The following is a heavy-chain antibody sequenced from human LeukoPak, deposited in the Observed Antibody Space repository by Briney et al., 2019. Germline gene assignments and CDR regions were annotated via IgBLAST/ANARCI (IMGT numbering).Heavy chain of an antibody. CDR3: ARDQANLELFPGYFDY. J-gene: IGHJ4*02. Sequence: PSETLSLTCTVSGGSISSSSYYWGWIRQPPGKGLEWIGSIYYSGSTYYNPSLKSRVTISVDTSKNQFSLKLSSVTAADTAVYYCARDQANLELFPGYFDYWGQGTLVTVSS. V-gene: IGHV4-39*07. CDR1: GGSISSSSYY. CDR2: IYYSGST. D-gene: IGHD1-7*01.